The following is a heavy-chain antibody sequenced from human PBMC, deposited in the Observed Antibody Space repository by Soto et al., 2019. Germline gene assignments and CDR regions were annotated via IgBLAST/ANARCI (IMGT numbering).Heavy chain of an antibody. CDR1: GFPLSSYR. Sequence: GGSLGLSSAAXGFPLSSYRMNGARPAKGKGMEWVSSISSGSTYTHYADSVKGRFSIARDNAKNSLYLQMNSLRAEDTAVYFCARAYDSSGYTPGEYWGQGTLVTVSS. J-gene: IGHJ4*02. V-gene: IGHV3-21*01. CDR3: ARAYDSSGYTPGEY. CDR2: ISSGSTYT. D-gene: IGHD3-22*01.